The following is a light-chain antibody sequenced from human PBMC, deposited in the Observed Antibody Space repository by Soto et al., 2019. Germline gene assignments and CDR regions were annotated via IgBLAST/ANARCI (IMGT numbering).Light chain of an antibody. CDR3: QQYNSYQGT. CDR1: QSISSW. Sequence: DIKMTQSPSFVSASVGDRVTLTCRASQSISSWLAWYQQKPGKAPKLLIYDASSLESGVPSRFSGSGSGTEFTLTISSLQPDDFATYYCQQYNSYQGTFGQGTKVDIK. J-gene: IGKJ1*01. V-gene: IGKV1-5*01. CDR2: DAS.